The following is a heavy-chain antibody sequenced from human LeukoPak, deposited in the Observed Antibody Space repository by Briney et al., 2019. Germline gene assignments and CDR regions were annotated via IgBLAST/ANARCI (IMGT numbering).Heavy chain of an antibody. J-gene: IGHJ6*03. V-gene: IGHV3-74*01. Sequence: GGSLRLSCAASGFTFSSYWMHWVRQAPGKGLVWVSRINTDGSSTSYAGSVKGRFTISRDNAKNTLYLQMNSLRAEDTAVYYCARDPSVVVPAAIRWNYYYYYYMDVWGKGTTVTVSS. CDR3: ARDPSVVVPAAIRWNYYYYYYMDV. D-gene: IGHD2-2*02. CDR1: GFTFSSYW. CDR2: INTDGSST.